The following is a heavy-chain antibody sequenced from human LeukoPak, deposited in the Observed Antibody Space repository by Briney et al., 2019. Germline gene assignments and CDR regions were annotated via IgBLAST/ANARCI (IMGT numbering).Heavy chain of an antibody. V-gene: IGHV5-51*01. CDR1: GYSFTSYW. J-gene: IGHJ6*02. Sequence: GESLKISCKGSGYSFTSYWIGWVRQMPGKGLEWMGIIYPGDSDTRYSPSFQGQVTISADESISTAYLQWSSLKASDTAMYYCARTLYYYDSSGYSGYYYGMDVWGQGTTVTVSS. CDR3: ARTLYYYDSSGYSGYYYGMDV. CDR2: IYPGDSDT. D-gene: IGHD3-22*01.